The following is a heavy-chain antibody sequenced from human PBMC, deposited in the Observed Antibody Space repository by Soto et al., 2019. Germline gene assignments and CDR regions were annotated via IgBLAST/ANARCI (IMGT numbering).Heavy chain of an antibody. Sequence: ASVKVSCKASGYTFTSYGISWVRQAPGQGLEWMGWISAYNGNTKYAQKLQGRVTMTRDTSTSTAYMELRSLRSDDTAVYYCAREGVYYDSSGYYLRPWGQGTLVTVSS. J-gene: IGHJ4*02. V-gene: IGHV1-18*04. CDR1: GYTFTSYG. CDR2: ISAYNGNT. CDR3: AREGVYYDSSGYYLRP. D-gene: IGHD3-22*01.